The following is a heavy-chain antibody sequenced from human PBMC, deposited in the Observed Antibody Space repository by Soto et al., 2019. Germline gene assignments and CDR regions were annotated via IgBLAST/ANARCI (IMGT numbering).Heavy chain of an antibody. V-gene: IGHV3-23*01. CDR1: GFNFNNFS. D-gene: IGHD3-22*01. CDR2: ISASAGRT. Sequence: GGSLRLSCAASGFNFNNFSMTWLRQAPGKGPEWVSAISASAGRTFYADSVKGRFTISRENSKNTLHLQMNSLGAEDTAIYFCDKDPGYNNESYYVALFAPWAKGPMVPVSS. J-gene: IGHJ5*02. CDR3: DKDPGYNNESYYVALFAP.